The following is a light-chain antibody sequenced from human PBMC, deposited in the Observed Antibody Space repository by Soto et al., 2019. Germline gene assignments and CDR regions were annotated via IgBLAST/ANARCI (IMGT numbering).Light chain of an antibody. CDR1: QNLHSL. CDR3: QHRTLWPMP. V-gene: IGKV3-11*01. CDR2: DGS. Sequence: ATQSVGHEGGRTLSKRASQNLHSLLNWYQQRPGQAPRPLIYDGSKRAAGVPDRISGDGSGTDYTLTISSLEPEYCAAYYCQHRTLWPMPFGQGTLLEIK. J-gene: IGKJ5*01.